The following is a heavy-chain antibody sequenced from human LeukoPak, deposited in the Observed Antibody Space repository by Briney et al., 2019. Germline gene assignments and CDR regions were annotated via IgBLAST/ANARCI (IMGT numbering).Heavy chain of an antibody. CDR2: IYYSGST. CDR3: ARDGGTVGATTDY. Sequence: PSETLSLTCTVSGGSISSSSYYWGWIRQPPGKGLEWIGYIYYSGSTNYNPSLKSRVTISVDTSKNQFSLKLSSVTAADTAVYYCARDGGTVGATTDYWGQGTLVTVSS. D-gene: IGHD1-26*01. V-gene: IGHV4-61*05. CDR1: GGSISSSSYY. J-gene: IGHJ4*02.